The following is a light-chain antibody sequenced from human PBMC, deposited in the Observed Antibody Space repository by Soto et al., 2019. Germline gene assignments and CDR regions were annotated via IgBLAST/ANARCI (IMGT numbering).Light chain of an antibody. CDR2: YAS. CDR1: QTVSRY. V-gene: IGKV3-11*01. J-gene: IGKJ4*01. CDR3: QQRSTWPFLT. Sequence: VLTQSPATLSLSPGERATLSCRASQTVSRYLAWYQQKPGQAPRLLIYYASNRAADIPARFSGSGSGTDYTLTISSLQPEDFAVYYCQQRSTWPFLTFGGGTKGEI.